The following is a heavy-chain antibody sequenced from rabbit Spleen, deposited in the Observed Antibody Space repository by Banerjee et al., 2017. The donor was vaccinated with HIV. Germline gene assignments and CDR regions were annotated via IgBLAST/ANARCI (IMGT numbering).Heavy chain of an antibody. J-gene: IGHJ6*01. Sequence: EQLEESGGGLVKPEGSLTLTCKASGVSFSDKDVMCWVRQAPGKGLEWIGYIDSGTVYANWAKGRFTISKTSSTTVTLQMISLTAADTATYFCARGDAGGNYGGFGLWGPGTLV. V-gene: IGHV1S45*01. D-gene: IGHD8-1*01. CDR2: IDSGT. CDR3: ARGDAGGNYGGFGL. CDR1: GVSFSDKDV.